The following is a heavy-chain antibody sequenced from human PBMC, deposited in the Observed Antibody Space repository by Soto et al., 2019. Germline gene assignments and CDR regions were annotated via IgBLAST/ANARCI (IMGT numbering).Heavy chain of an antibody. J-gene: IGHJ5*02. Sequence: PSETLSLTCTVSGGSISSGGYYWSWIRQHPGRGLEWIGYIYYSGSTYYNPSLKSRVTISLDASKNQFSLRLSSVTAADTAVYYCARGRAGCFWSGRRDNWFDPWGEGALVTVSS. D-gene: IGHD3-3*01. CDR2: IYYSGST. CDR1: GGSISSGGYY. V-gene: IGHV4-31*03. CDR3: ARGRAGCFWSGRRDNWFDP.